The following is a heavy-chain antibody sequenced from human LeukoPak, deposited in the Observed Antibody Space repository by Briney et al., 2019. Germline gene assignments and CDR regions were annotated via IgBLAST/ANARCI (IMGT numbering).Heavy chain of an antibody. J-gene: IGHJ4*02. CDR2: IYYSGST. Sequence: SSETLSLTCTVSGDSVSSYYWSWIRQPPGKGLEWIGYIYYSGSTNYNPSLKSRVTISLDTSNNQFSLKLSSVTAADTAVYYCARNHGQWLYYFDYWGQGTLVTVSS. V-gene: IGHV4-59*02. CDR3: ARNHGQWLYYFDY. CDR1: GDSVSSYY. D-gene: IGHD6-19*01.